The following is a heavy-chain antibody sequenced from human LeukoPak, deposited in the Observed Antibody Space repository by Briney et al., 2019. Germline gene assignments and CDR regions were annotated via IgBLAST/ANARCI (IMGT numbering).Heavy chain of an antibody. J-gene: IGHJ4*02. Sequence: WASVKVSCKASGYTFTGYYMHWVRQAPGQGLEWMGWINPNSGGTNYAQKFQGRVTMTRDTSISTAYMELSRLRSDDTAVYYCARVLVRGPRGYSYGYGYWGQGTLVTVSS. CDR3: ARVLVRGPRGYSYGYGY. D-gene: IGHD5-18*01. CDR1: GYTFTGYY. V-gene: IGHV1-2*02. CDR2: INPNSGGT.